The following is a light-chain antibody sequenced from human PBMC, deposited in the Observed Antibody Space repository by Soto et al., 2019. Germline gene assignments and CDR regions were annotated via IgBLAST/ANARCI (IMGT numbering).Light chain of an antibody. J-gene: IGKJ1*01. CDR1: ASISTF. Sequence: DIRMTQSPSSLSASAGDRVTITCRASASISTFLNWYQQTPGKAPKLLIYGASSLQTGVPSRFRGSGSGTDFTLNISSLQPQDFATYYCQQSYITPWTFGQGTKVEIK. CDR2: GAS. CDR3: QQSYITPWT. V-gene: IGKV1-39*01.